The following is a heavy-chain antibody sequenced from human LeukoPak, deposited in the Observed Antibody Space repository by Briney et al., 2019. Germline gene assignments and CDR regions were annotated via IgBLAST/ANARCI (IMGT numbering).Heavy chain of an antibody. D-gene: IGHD2-2*02. Sequence: GSLRLSCAASGFTFSSYSMNWVRQAPGKGLEWVSSISSSSSYIYYADSVKGRFTISRDNAKNSLYLQMNSLRAEDTAVYYCARDIPRGPAAIQWPSDIWGQGTMVTVSS. V-gene: IGHV3-21*01. J-gene: IGHJ3*02. CDR3: ARDIPRGPAAIQWPSDI. CDR1: GFTFSSYS. CDR2: ISSSSSYI.